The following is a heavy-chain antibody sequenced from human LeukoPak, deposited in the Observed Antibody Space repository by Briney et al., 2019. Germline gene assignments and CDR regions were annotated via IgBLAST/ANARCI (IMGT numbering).Heavy chain of an antibody. Sequence: GGSLRLSCAASGFTFSSYSMNWVRQAPGKGLEWVSYISSSSSTIYYADSVKGRFTISRDNAKNTLYLQMNSLSAEDTAVYYCSYSTYFYYYMDVWGKGTTVTVSS. J-gene: IGHJ6*03. CDR3: SYSTYFYYYMDV. CDR1: GFTFSSYS. V-gene: IGHV3-48*04. D-gene: IGHD2-15*01. CDR2: ISSSSSTI.